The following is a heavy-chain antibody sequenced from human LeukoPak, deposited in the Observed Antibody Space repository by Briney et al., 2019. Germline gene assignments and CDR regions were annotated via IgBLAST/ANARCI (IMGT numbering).Heavy chain of an antibody. CDR1: GFTFSSYS. D-gene: IGHD2-21*01. Sequence: AGGSLRLSCAASGFTFSSYSMNWVRQAPGKGLEWVSSISSSSSYIYYADSVRGRFTISTDDAKNSVSLQMNSLSPDDTAVYYCTRDPFPFPPDLYYFDLWGRGTLVTVSS. CDR2: ISSSSSYI. V-gene: IGHV3-21*01. CDR3: TRDPFPFPPDLYYFDL. J-gene: IGHJ2*01.